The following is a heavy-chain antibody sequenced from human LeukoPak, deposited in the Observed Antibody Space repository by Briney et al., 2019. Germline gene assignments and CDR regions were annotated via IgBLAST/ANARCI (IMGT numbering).Heavy chain of an antibody. CDR1: GFTFSDYY. CDR2: ISSSGSTI. J-gene: IGHJ3*02. D-gene: IGHD2-2*02. CDR3: ASVGYQLLYEAFDI. Sequence: PGGSLRLSCAASGFTFSDYYMSWIRQAPGKGLEWVSYISSSGSTIYYADSVKGRFTISRDNAKNSLYLQMNSLRAEDTAVYYCASVGYQLLYEAFDIWGQGTMVTVSS. V-gene: IGHV3-11*04.